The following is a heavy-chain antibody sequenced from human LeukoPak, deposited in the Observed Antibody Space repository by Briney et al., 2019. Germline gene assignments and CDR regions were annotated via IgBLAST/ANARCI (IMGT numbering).Heavy chain of an antibody. V-gene: IGHV3-11*04. J-gene: IGHJ4*02. D-gene: IGHD5-18*01. CDR3: ARDRIQLWPSPDY. CDR1: GFTFSDYY. Sequence: GGSLRLSCAASGFTFSDYYMSWIRQAPGKGLEWVSYITRSGNNIYYADSVKGRFTISRDNAKNSLYLQMNSLRAEDTAVYYCARDRIQLWPSPDYWGQGTLVTVSS. CDR2: ITRSGNNI.